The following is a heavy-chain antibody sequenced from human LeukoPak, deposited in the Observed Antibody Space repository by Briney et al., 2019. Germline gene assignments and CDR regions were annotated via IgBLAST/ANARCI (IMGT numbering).Heavy chain of an antibody. CDR2: INHSGST. CDR1: GGSFSGYY. V-gene: IGHV4-34*01. D-gene: IGHD1-26*01. Sequence: SETLSLTCAVYGGSFSGYYWSWIRQPPGKGLEWIGEINHSGSTNYNPSLKSRVTISVDTSKNQFSLKLSSVTAADTAVYYCARGRGVGATTPIDYWGQGTLVTVSS. CDR3: ARGRGVGATTPIDY. J-gene: IGHJ4*02.